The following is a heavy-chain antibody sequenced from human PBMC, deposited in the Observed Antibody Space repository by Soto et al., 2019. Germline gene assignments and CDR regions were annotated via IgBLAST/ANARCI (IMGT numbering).Heavy chain of an antibody. CDR2: ITTSSAYI. D-gene: IGHD2-21*01. Sequence: EVQLVESGGGLVKPGGSLRLSCAASGFTFNTYDMNWVRQAPGKGLEWVSSITTSSAYIYYADSLKGRITSTRDNAKNYLFLQMNSLRAEDTAVYYCVRSGTARLLRHSWFDTWGQGTLVTVSS. J-gene: IGHJ5*02. CDR1: GFTFNTYD. V-gene: IGHV3-21*01. CDR3: VRSGTARLLRHSWFDT.